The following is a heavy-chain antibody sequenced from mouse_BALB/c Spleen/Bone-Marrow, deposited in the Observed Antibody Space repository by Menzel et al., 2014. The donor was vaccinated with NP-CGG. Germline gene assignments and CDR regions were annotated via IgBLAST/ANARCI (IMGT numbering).Heavy chain of an antibody. CDR1: GYTFSSYW. J-gene: IGHJ4*01. D-gene: IGHD1-1*01. Sequence: QVQLQQSGAELVKPGASVKMSCKASGYTFSSYWMHWVKQRPGQGLEWIGYISPTTGYTEYSQKFKDKATLTADKSSSTAYMQLSSLTSEDSAVYYCARYGNFLAMDYWGQGTSVTVSS. CDR2: ISPTTGYT. V-gene: IGHV1S26*01. CDR3: ARYGNFLAMDY.